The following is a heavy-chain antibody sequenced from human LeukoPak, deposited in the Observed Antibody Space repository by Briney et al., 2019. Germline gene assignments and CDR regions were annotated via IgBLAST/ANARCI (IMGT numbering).Heavy chain of an antibody. D-gene: IGHD5-12*01. Sequence: GGSLRLSCAASGFTFSSYGMSWVRRAPGKGPEWVSGISGSGGNTYYADSVRGRFTISRDISQNTLYLQMNTLRAEDTAVYYCAKVVSGYHFDYWGQGTLVTVSS. CDR1: GFTFSSYG. CDR3: AKVVSGYHFDY. J-gene: IGHJ4*02. CDR2: ISGSGGNT. V-gene: IGHV3-23*01.